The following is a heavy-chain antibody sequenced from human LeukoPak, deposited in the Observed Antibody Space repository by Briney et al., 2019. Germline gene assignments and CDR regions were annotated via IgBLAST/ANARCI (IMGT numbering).Heavy chain of an antibody. CDR2: IYPGDSDT. D-gene: IGHD4-23*01. J-gene: IGHJ3*02. Sequence: RGESLKISCKGSGYSFTSYWIGRVRQMPGKGLEWMGIIYPGDSDTRYSPSFQGQVTISADKSISTAYLQWSSLKASDTAMYYCARHPAYGGNSNDAFDIWGQGTMVTVSS. V-gene: IGHV5-51*01. CDR1: GYSFTSYW. CDR3: ARHPAYGGNSNDAFDI.